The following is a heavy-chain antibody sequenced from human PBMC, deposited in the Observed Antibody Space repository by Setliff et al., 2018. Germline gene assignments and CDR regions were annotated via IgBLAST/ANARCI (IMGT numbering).Heavy chain of an antibody. CDR3: ARMSGFQYMDV. V-gene: IGHV4-61*09. D-gene: IGHD3-3*01. Sequence: SETLSLTCTVSGDSISSRTYYWSWVRQPAGKGLEWIGQIYTSWSTIYNPSLKSRLTISLDTSRNQFSLSLNSVTAAGTAVYFCARMSGFQYMDVWGKGTTVTVSS. J-gene: IGHJ6*03. CDR1: GDSISSRTYY. CDR2: IYTSWST.